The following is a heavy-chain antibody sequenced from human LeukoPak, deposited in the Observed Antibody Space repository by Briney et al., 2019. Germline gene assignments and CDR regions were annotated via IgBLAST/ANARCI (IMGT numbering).Heavy chain of an antibody. CDR3: ARVCSGITMIVVGDAFDI. V-gene: IGHV3-48*03. CDR2: ISSSGSTM. Sequence: GGSLRLSCAASGFTFSNYEMNWVRQAPGKGLEWVSYISSSGSTMYYADSVKGRFTISRDNAKNSLYLQMNSLRAEDTAVYYCARVCSGITMIVVGDAFDIWGQGTMVTVSS. CDR1: GFTFSNYE. J-gene: IGHJ3*02. D-gene: IGHD3-22*01.